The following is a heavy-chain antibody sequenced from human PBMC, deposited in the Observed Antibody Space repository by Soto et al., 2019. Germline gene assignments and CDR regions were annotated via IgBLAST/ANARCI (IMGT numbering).Heavy chain of an antibody. CDR1: GGSMTSFY. D-gene: IGHD1-26*01. Sequence: SETVSLTCTVSGGSMTSFYWSWIRQPAGKGLEWIGRIYGSGATNYNPSLKSRVTMSVDKSKNQFSLQLSSVTAADTAVYYCARDRIVGNSYFDYWGRGALVTVSS. J-gene: IGHJ4*02. CDR3: ARDRIVGNSYFDY. CDR2: IYGSGAT. V-gene: IGHV4-4*07.